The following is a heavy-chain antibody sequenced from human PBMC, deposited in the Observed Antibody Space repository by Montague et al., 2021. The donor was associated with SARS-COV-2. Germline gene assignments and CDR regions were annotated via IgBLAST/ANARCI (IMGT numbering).Heavy chain of an antibody. Sequence: SETLSLTCTVSGGSISSSSYYWGWIRQPPGKGLEWVGTIHYSGITYYNPSPKSRDTISVDTSRNQSSLKLSSVTAADTAIYYCARHLAISGPAAVSDYWGQGTLVTVSS. J-gene: IGHJ4*02. CDR3: ARHLAISGPAAVSDY. CDR2: IHYSGIT. CDR1: GGSISSSSYY. D-gene: IGHD2-2*01. V-gene: IGHV4-39*01.